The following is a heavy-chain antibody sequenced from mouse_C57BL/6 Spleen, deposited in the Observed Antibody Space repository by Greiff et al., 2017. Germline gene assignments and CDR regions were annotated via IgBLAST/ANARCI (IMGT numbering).Heavy chain of an antibody. CDR2: IDPNSGGT. J-gene: IGHJ4*01. Sequence: QVQLQQPGAELVKPGASVKLSCKASGYTFTSYWMHWVKQRPGRGLEWIGRIDPNSGGTKYNEKFKSKATLTVDKPSSTAYMQLSSLTSEDSAVYYCARSIGDYDYDWVYAMDYWGQGTSVTVSS. CDR3: ARSIGDYDYDWVYAMDY. CDR1: GYTFTSYW. D-gene: IGHD2-4*01. V-gene: IGHV1-72*01.